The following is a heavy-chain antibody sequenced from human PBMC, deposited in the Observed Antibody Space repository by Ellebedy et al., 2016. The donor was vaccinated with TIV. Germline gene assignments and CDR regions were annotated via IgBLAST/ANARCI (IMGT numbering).Heavy chain of an antibody. CDR3: ARSRGASMIDY. J-gene: IGHJ4*02. CDR1: GFTVSSNY. V-gene: IGHV3-53*01. D-gene: IGHD2-15*01. CDR2: IYSGGST. Sequence: GESLKISXAASGFTVSSNYMSWVRQAPGKGLEWVSVIYSGGSTYYADSVKGRFTISRDNSKNTLYLQMNSLRAEDTAVYYCARSRGASMIDYWGQGTLVTVSS.